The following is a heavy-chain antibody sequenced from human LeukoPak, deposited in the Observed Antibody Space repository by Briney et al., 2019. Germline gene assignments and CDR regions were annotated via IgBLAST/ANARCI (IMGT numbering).Heavy chain of an antibody. Sequence: SKTLSLTCTVSGGSISSYYWSWIRQSPGKGLEWIGYIYYSGSTNYNPSLKSRVTISVDTSKNQFSLKLSSVTAADTAVYYCARDSGYYGMDVWGQGTTVTVSS. CDR2: IYYSGST. J-gene: IGHJ6*02. V-gene: IGHV4-59*01. CDR3: ARDSGYYGMDV. CDR1: GGSISSYY.